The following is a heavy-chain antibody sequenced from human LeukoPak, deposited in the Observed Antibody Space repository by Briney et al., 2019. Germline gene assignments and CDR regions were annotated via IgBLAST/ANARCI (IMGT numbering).Heavy chain of an antibody. CDR3: ARDSGRGPRGYTGYAVGDY. D-gene: IGHD5-12*01. Sequence: GGSLRLSCAASGFTFSGYEMNWVRQAPGKGLEWVSYISSSGSTIYYADSVKGRFTISRDTPKNTLFLQMNSLRAEDTAVYYCARDSGRGPRGYTGYAVGDYWGQGTLVTVSS. J-gene: IGHJ4*02. CDR2: ISSSGSTI. V-gene: IGHV3-48*03. CDR1: GFTFSGYE.